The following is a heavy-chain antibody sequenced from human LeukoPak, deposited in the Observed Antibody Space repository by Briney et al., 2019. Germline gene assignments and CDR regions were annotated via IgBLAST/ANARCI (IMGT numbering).Heavy chain of an antibody. CDR1: GDSVSSNSAA. CDR3: ASSGGSYSHRGFDY. CDR2: TYYRSKWYN. V-gene: IGHV6-1*01. Sequence: SQTLSLTCAISGDSVSSNSAAWHWIRQSPSRGLEWLGRTYYRSKWYNDYAVSVKSRITINPDTSKNQFSLQLNSVTPEDTAVYYCASSGGSYSHRGFDYWGQGTLVTVSS. J-gene: IGHJ4*02. D-gene: IGHD1-26*01.